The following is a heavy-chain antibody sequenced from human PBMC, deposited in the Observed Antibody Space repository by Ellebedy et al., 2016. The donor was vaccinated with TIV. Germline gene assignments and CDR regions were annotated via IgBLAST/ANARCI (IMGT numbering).Heavy chain of an antibody. V-gene: IGHV3-9*01. CDR2: ISWNSGSI. CDR1: GFTFDDYA. Sequence: SLKISXAASGFTFDDYAMHWVRQAPGKGLEWVSGISWNSGSIGYADSVKGRFTISRDNSKNTLYLQMNSLRAEDTAVYYCARAATGSWFLEQWLVLGTFDYWGQGTLVTVSS. CDR3: ARAATGSWFLEQWLVLGTFDY. D-gene: IGHD6-19*01. J-gene: IGHJ4*02.